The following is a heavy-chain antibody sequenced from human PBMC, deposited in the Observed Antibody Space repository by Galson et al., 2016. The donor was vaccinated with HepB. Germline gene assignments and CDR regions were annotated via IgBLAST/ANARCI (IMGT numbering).Heavy chain of an antibody. CDR1: GFTFDDYA. CDR3: TRGGADGKAFDL. J-gene: IGHJ3*01. D-gene: IGHD4-23*01. CDR2: IRSKAYGGTT. V-gene: IGHV3-49*03. Sequence: SLRLSCAASGFTFDDYAMTWFRQAPGQGLEWVGMIRSKAYGGTTEYAAFVKGTFSISRDDSKSIAYLQMNSLKTEDTAVYPCTRGGADGKAFDLWGQGNMVSVSS.